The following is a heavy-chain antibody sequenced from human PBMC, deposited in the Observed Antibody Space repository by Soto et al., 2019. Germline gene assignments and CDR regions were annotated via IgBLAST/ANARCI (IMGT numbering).Heavy chain of an antibody. CDR2: IYYSGST. V-gene: IGHV4-59*08. Sequence: PSETLSLTCTVSGGSISSYYWSWIRQPPGKGLEWIGYIYYSGSTNYNPSLKSRVTISVDTSKNQFSLKLSSVTAADTAVYYCARRSIVAIDYWGQGTLVTVSS. J-gene: IGHJ4*02. CDR1: GGSISSYY. CDR3: ARRSIVAIDY. D-gene: IGHD5-12*01.